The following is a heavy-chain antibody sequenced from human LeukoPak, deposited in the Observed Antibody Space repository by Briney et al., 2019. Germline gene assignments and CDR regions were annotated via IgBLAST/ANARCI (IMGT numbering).Heavy chain of an antibody. CDR2: IYSGGST. V-gene: IGHV3-53*01. Sequence: TGGSLRLSRAASGFTVSSNYMSWVRQAPGKGLEWVSIIYSGGSTFYADSVKGRFTISRDNSKNTLYLQMNSLRAEDTAVYYCARGGSYLSAFDIWGQGTMVTVSS. CDR1: GFTVSSNY. J-gene: IGHJ3*02. CDR3: ARGGSYLSAFDI. D-gene: IGHD1-26*01.